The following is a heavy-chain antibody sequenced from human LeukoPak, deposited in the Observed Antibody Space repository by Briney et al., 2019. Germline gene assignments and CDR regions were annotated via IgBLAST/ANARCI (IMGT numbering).Heavy chain of an antibody. CDR2: IYYTRST. V-gene: IGHV4-39*01. CDR3: ARGVTMIVVVIHDWYFDL. D-gene: IGHD3-22*01. J-gene: IGHJ2*01. Sequence: PSETLSLTCTVSGGSISSSSYYWGWIRQLPGKGLEWIGSIYYTRSTYYNPSLKSRVTISVDTSKNQFSLKLTSVTAADTAVYYCARGVTMIVVVIHDWYFDLWGRGTLVTVSS. CDR1: GGSISSSSYY.